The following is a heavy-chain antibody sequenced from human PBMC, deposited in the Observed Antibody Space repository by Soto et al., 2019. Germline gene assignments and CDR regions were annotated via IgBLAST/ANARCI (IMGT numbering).Heavy chain of an antibody. Sequence: EVQLVESGGGLVKPGGSLRLSCAASGFTFSSYSMNWVRQAPGKGLEWVSSISSSSSYIYYADSVKGRFTISRDNAKNSLYLQMSSLGAENTALYYCARRPVAYGGGDGYYTFDYWGQVTLVTVAA. CDR3: ARRPVAYGGGDGYYTFDY. D-gene: IGHD2-21*02. CDR2: ISSSSSYI. V-gene: IGHV3-21*01. J-gene: IGHJ4*02. CDR1: GFTFSSYS.